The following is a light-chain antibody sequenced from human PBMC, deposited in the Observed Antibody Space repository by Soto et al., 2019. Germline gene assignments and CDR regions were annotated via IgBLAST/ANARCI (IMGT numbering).Light chain of an antibody. J-gene: IGKJ5*01. CDR1: QSVSTY. V-gene: IGKV3-11*01. CDR2: DAS. Sequence: EVVLTQSPDTLSLSPGDRATLSCRASQSVSTYLAWYQQKPGQAPRLLIYDASNRATGIPARFSGIESATDFTLTISSLEPENFVVYYCQQRSDWPPITFGQGTLLDI. CDR3: QQRSDWPPIT.